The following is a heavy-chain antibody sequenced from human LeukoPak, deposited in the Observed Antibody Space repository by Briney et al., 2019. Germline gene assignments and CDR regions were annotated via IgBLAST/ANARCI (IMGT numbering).Heavy chain of an antibody. CDR1: GGSFSGYY. V-gene: IGHV4-34*01. CDR3: ATSGWFREIFDY. D-gene: IGHD3-10*01. CDR2: INHSGST. Sequence: NSSETLSLTCAVYGGSFSGYYWSWIRQPPGKGLEWIGEINHSGSTNYNPPLKSRVTISVDTSKNQFSLKLSSVTAADTAVYYCATSGWFREIFDYWGQGTLVTVSS. J-gene: IGHJ4*02.